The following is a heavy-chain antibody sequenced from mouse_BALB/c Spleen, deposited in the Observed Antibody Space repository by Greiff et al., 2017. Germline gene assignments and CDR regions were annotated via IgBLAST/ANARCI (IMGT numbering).Heavy chain of an antibody. CDR3: VRDQGDY. J-gene: IGHJ2*01. V-gene: IGHV2-9-2*01. CDR1: GFSLTSYD. Sequence: VKLVESGPGLVAPSQSLSITCTVSGFSLTSYDISWIRQPPGKGLEWLGVIWTGGGTNYNSAFMSRLSISKDNSKSQVFLKMNSLQTDDTAIYYCVRDQGDYWGQGTTLTVSS. CDR2: IWTGGGT.